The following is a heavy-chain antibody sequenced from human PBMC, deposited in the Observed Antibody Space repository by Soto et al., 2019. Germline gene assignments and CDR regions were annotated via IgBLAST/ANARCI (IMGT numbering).Heavy chain of an antibody. CDR1: GFTFSSYA. D-gene: IGHD5-12*01. V-gene: IGHV3-30-3*01. CDR3: ARDRGQRWLQLPS. Sequence: QVQLVESGGGVVQPGRSLRLSCAASGFTFSSYAMHWVRQAPGKGLEWVAVISYDGSNKYYADSVKGRFTISRDNSKNTLYLQLKSLRAEDTAVYDGARDRGQRWLQLPSWGQGTLVTVSS. CDR2: ISYDGSNK. J-gene: IGHJ5*02.